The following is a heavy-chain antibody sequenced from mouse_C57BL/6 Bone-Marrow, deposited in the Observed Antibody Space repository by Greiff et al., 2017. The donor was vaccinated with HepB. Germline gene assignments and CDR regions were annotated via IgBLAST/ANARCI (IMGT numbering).Heavy chain of an antibody. V-gene: IGHV1-82*01. CDR2: IYPGDGDT. D-gene: IGHD2-1*01. J-gene: IGHJ1*03. Sequence: QVQLQQSGPELVKPGASVKISCKASGYAFSSSWMNWVKQRPGKGLEWIGRIYPGDGDTNYNGKFKGKATLTADKSSSTAYMQLSSLTSEDSAVYFCARAGNYYWYFDVWGTGTTVTVSS. CDR3: ARAGNYYWYFDV. CDR1: GYAFSSSW.